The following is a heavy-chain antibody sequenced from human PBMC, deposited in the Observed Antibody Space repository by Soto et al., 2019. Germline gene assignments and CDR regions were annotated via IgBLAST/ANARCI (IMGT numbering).Heavy chain of an antibody. V-gene: IGHV1-8*01. CDR1: GYTFTSYD. J-gene: IGHJ1*01. Sequence: QVQLVQSGAEVKKPGASVKVSCKASGYTFTSYDINWVRQATGQGLEWMGWMNPNSGNTGYAQKFQGRVTMTRNTSISTAYMELSRLRSEDTAVYYCARGTGYCTNGVCYTQYFQHWGQGTLVTVSS. CDR2: MNPNSGNT. CDR3: ARGTGYCTNGVCYTQYFQH. D-gene: IGHD2-8*01.